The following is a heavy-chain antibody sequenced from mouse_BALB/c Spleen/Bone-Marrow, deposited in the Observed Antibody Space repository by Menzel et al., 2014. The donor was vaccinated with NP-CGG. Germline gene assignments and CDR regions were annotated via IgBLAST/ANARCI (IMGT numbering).Heavy chain of an antibody. CDR2: IWAGGTT. CDR1: GFSLTTYG. D-gene: IGHD2-14*01. J-gene: IGHJ2*01. CDR3: AREGAYYRCIDY. V-gene: IGHV2-9*02. Sequence: QVQLKESGPGLVAPSQSLSITCTVSGFSLTTYGIHWVRQPPGKGLEWLGVIWAGGTTIYNSTLMSRLSISKDTSKSQVFLKMNSLQTDDTAIYYCAREGAYYRCIDYWGQGTTLTVSS.